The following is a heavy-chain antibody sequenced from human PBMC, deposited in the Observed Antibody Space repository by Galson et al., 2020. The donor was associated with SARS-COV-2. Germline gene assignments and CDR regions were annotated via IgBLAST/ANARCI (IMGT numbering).Heavy chain of an antibody. J-gene: IGHJ4*02. CDR1: GFTFSSYW. CDR3: ARDSSGSYSYFDY. Sequence: GGSLRLSCAASGFTFSSYWMHWVRQAPGKGLVWVAVISYDGSNKYYADSVKGRFTISRDNSKNTLYLQMNSLRAEDTAVYYCARDSSGSYSYFDYWGQGTLVTVSS. V-gene: IGHV3-30*03. CDR2: ISYDGSNK. D-gene: IGHD1-26*01.